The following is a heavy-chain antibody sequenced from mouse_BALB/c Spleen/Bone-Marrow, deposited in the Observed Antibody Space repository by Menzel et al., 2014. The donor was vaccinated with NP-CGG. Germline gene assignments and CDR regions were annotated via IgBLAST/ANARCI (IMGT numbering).Heavy chain of an antibody. D-gene: IGHD1-1*01. CDR2: IDPYYGGT. Sequence: VQLKESGPELEKPGASVKISCRASGYSFTGYNMNWVKQSDGRSLEWIGNIDPYYGGTSYNQKFRGKATLTVDKSSCTAYMQLTSLTSEDSAVYYCARNHFGSNSLGYWGQGTLVTVSA. J-gene: IGHJ3*01. V-gene: IGHV1S135*01. CDR3: ARNHFGSNSLGY. CDR1: GYSFTGYN.